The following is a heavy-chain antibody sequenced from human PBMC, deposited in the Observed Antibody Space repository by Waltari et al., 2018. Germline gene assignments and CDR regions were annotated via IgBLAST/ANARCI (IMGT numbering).Heavy chain of an antibody. CDR2: INHSGST. J-gene: IGHJ4*02. D-gene: IGHD2-15*01. CDR3: ARRYCSGGSCYSGRYFDY. V-gene: IGHV4-34*01. Sequence: QVQLQQWGAGLLKPSETLSLTCAVYGGSFSGYYWSWIRQPPGKGLEWIGEINHSGSTNCSPSLKSRVTISVDTSKNQCSLKLSSVTAADTAVYYCARRYCSGGSCYSGRYFDYWGQGTLVTVSS. CDR1: GGSFSGYY.